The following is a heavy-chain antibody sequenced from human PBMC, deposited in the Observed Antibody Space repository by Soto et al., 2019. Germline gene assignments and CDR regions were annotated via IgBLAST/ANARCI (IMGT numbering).Heavy chain of an antibody. J-gene: IGHJ4*02. CDR2: IFSSGST. Sequence: SETLSLTCTVSCGSINTFYWSWVRQPAGKGLEWIGRIFSSGSTSFNPSLESRVAMSVDTSKNHFSLNLSSVTAADMAVYYCAREGPYSAYNFAHGIQLWSFDFWGQGALVTVSS. CDR1: CGSINTFY. V-gene: IGHV4-4*07. CDR3: AREGPYSAYNFAHGIQLWSFDF. D-gene: IGHD5-12*01.